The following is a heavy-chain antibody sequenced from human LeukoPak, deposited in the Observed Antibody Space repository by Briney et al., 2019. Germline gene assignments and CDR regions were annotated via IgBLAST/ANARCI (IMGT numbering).Heavy chain of an antibody. CDR2: ITGSGSST. Sequence: GGSLRLSCAASGFTFSSYAMSWVRQAPGKGLEWVSAITGSGSSTYYAGSVKGRFTTSRDNSKRTLYLQMNSLRVEDTAVYYCAPLAANIFDYWGQGTLVTASS. V-gene: IGHV3-23*01. CDR3: APLAANIFDY. D-gene: IGHD6-25*01. J-gene: IGHJ4*02. CDR1: GFTFSSYA.